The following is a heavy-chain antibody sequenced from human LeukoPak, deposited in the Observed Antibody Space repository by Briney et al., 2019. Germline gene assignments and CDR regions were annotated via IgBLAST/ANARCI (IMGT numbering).Heavy chain of an antibody. V-gene: IGHV3-30*02. Sequence: PGGSLRLSCAASGFTFSSYGMHWVRQAPGKGLEWVAFIRYDGSNKYYADSVKGRFTISRDNSKNTLYLQMNSLRAEDTAVYYCARDPQSRLPTYYFDYWGQGTLVTVSS. CDR1: GFTFSSYG. CDR2: IRYDGSNK. J-gene: IGHJ4*02. CDR3: ARDPQSRLPTYYFDY. D-gene: IGHD2-15*01.